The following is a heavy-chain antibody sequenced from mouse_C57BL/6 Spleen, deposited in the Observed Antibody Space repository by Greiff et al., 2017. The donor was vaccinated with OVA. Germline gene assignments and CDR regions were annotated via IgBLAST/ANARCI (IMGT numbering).Heavy chain of an antibody. CDR3: ARARITTVVSTNYAMDY. D-gene: IGHD1-1*01. V-gene: IGHV1-53*01. CDR2: IYPSNGGT. CDR1: GYTFTSYC. Sequence: VQLQQPGTELVKPGASVKLSCKASGYTFTSYCMHWVKQRPGQGLEWIGNIYPSNGGTYYNEKFSSKATLTVDKSSSTAFMQLSSIRSEDYEVAICARARITTVVSTNYAMDYWGQGTSVTVSS. J-gene: IGHJ4*01.